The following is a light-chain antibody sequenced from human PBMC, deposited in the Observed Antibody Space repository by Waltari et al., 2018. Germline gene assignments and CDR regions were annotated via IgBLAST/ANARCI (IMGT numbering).Light chain of an antibody. V-gene: IGKV3D-20*02. J-gene: IGKJ2*01. Sequence: EIVLTQSPGTLSLSPGERATLSCRASESVRSNDIAWYQQKPAQAPRLLIYDTSTRATGIPDRFSGSGSGRDSTLIISSLEPEDFAVYYCQQRGSWPYTFGQGTTVEIK. CDR3: QQRGSWPYT. CDR1: ESVRSND. CDR2: DTS.